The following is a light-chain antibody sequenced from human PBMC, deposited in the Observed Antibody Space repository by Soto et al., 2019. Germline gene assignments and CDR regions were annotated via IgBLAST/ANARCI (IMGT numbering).Light chain of an antibody. J-gene: IGKJ2*01. CDR1: QSFTNY. CDR3: QQSYSAPRT. CDR2: AAS. V-gene: IGKV1-39*01. Sequence: DIQMTQSPSSLPASVGDRVTITCRASQSFTNYLSWYQQRPGKAPKLLIHAASNLQSGVPSRFSGSGSETDFSLTISSLQPEDFATYYCQQSYSAPRTFGQGTKVEIK.